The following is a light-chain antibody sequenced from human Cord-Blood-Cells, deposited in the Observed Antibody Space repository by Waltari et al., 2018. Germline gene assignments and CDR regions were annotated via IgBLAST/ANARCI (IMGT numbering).Light chain of an antibody. Sequence: QSALTQPASVSGSPGPSIPIPCTGTSSDVGGYNYVSWYQQHPGKAPKLMIYDVRNRPSGVSNRFSGSKSGNTASLTISGLQAEDEADYYCSSYTSSSTLVFGGGTKLTVL. J-gene: IGLJ2*01. CDR3: SSYTSSSTLV. CDR2: DVR. CDR1: SSDVGGYNY. V-gene: IGLV2-14*01.